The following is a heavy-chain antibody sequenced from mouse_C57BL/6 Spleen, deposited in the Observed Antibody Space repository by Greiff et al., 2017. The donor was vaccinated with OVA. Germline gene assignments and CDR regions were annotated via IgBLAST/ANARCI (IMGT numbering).Heavy chain of an antibody. J-gene: IGHJ4*01. CDR2: ISYDGSN. CDR3: ARERVSSSYYYAMDY. CDR1: GYSITSGYY. V-gene: IGHV3-6*01. D-gene: IGHD1-1*01. Sequence: EVKLMESGPGLVKPSQSLSLTCSVTGYSITSGYYWNWIRQFPGNKLEWMGYISYDGSNNYNPSLKNRISITRDTSKNQFFLKLNSVTTEDTATYYCARERVSSSYYYAMDYWGQGTSVTVSS.